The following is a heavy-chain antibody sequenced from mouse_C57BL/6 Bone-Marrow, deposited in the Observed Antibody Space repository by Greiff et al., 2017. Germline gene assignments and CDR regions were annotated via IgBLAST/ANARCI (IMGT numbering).Heavy chain of an antibody. J-gene: IGHJ3*01. V-gene: IGHV1-47*01. CDR2: FHPYNDDT. CDR3: ARGYYGSSPWFAY. D-gene: IGHD1-1*01. CDR1: GYTFTTYP. Sequence: QVHVKQSGAELVKPGASVKMSCKASGYTFTTYPIEWMKQNHGKSLEWIGNFHPYNDDTKYNEKFKGKATLTVEKSSSTVYLELSRLTSDDSAVYDWARGYYGSSPWFAYWGQGTLVTVSA.